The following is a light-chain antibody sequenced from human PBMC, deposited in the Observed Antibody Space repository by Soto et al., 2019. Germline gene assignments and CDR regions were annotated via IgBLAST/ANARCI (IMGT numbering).Light chain of an antibody. J-gene: IGLJ1*01. CDR2: TNN. CDR3: AAWDDSLNGRYV. V-gene: IGLV1-44*01. Sequence: QSVLTQSPATSGTPGQRVTISCSGNSSNIGGNTVNWYQQVPGTAPKLLIYTNNQRPSGVPDRLSGSKSGTSASLAISGLQPEDEADYYCAAWDDSLNGRYVFGAGTKVTVL. CDR1: SSNIGGNT.